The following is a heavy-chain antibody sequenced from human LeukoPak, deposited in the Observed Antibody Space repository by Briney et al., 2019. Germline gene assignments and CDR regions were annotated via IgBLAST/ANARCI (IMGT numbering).Heavy chain of an antibody. CDR2: ISSSGGYT. Sequence: GGSLRLSCAASGVIFSGYWMNWVRQAPGKGLEWVSSISSSGGYTFYADSVKGRFTISRDNSKNTLHLQMNILRADDTAVYYCANRGAIGSSPPSDWGQGTLVTVSS. CDR3: ANRGAIGSSPPSD. V-gene: IGHV3-23*01. CDR1: GVIFSGYW. D-gene: IGHD3-10*01. J-gene: IGHJ4*02.